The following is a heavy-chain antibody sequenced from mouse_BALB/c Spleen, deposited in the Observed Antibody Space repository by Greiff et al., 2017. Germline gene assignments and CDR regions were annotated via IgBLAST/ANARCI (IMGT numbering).Heavy chain of an antibody. CDR1: GYTFTDYA. CDR3: ARGEAGSDWYFDV. D-gene: IGHD3-2*02. Sequence: VQLQQSGAELVRPGVSVKISCKGSGYTFTDYAMHWVKQSHAKSLEWIGVISTYYGDASYNQKFKGKATMTVDKSSSTAYMELARLTSEDSAIYYCARGEAGSDWYFDVWGAGTTVTVSS. V-gene: IGHV1S137*01. CDR2: ISTYYGDA. J-gene: IGHJ1*01.